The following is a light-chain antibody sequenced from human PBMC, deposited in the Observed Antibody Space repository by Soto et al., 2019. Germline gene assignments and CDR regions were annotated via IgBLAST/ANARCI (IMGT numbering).Light chain of an antibody. V-gene: IGKV1-5*01. Sequence: DIQMTQSPATLSASVGDRVTITCRASQSVRSWLAWYQQKPGTAPKLLIFDASRLESGVPSRLSRSASGTEFTLTISSLQPDDFATYYCQQYNSYTWNFGQGPKVDIK. CDR3: QQYNSYTWN. CDR1: QSVRSW. J-gene: IGKJ1*01. CDR2: DAS.